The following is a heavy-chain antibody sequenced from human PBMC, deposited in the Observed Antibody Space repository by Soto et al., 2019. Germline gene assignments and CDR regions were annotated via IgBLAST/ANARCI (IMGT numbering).Heavy chain of an antibody. J-gene: IGHJ6*02. CDR2: ITWNGGNT. CDR3: ARQTLSYGSALDV. V-gene: IGHV3-43*01. Sequence: GGSLRLSCAASGFRFDDYNMHWVRQAPGKGLEWVSLITWNGGNTYYADSVKGRFTISRDGTTKSVSLQMTSLKREDTGLYYRARQTLSYGSALDVWGQGTTVTVSS. CDR1: GFRFDDYN. D-gene: IGHD3-16*01.